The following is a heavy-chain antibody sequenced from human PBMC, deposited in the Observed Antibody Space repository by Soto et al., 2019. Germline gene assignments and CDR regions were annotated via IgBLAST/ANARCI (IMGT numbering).Heavy chain of an antibody. CDR1: GGSISSSSYY. CDR2: IYYSGSN. V-gene: IGHV4-39*07. D-gene: IGHD2-2*01. CDR3: VSVLVVPAAMMGRLPHYMDV. J-gene: IGHJ6*03. Sequence: SESLSLTCTVSGGSISSSSYYWGWIRQPPGKGLEWIGSIYYSGSNNYNPSLNSRVTISVDTSKNQFSLKLSSVTAADTAVYYCVSVLVVPAAMMGRLPHYMDVWGKGTTVTVSS.